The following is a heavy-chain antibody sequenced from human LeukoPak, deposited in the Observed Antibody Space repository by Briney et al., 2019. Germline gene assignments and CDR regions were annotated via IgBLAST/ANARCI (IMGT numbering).Heavy chain of an antibody. V-gene: IGHV3-30-3*01. Sequence: GGSLRLSWAASGFTFSSYAMHWVRQAPGKGLEWVAVISYDGSNKYYADPVKGRFTISRDNSKNTLYLQMNSLRAEDTAVYYCAGDRATSYFDYWGQGALVTISS. D-gene: IGHD1-26*01. CDR1: GFTFSSYA. J-gene: IGHJ4*02. CDR3: AGDRATSYFDY. CDR2: ISYDGSNK.